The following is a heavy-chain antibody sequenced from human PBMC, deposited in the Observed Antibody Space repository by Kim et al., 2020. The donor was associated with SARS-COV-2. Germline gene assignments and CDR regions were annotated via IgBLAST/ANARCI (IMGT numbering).Heavy chain of an antibody. V-gene: IGHV4-59*13. CDR3: ARAPLALPYYYDSSGYPEVFGDAFDI. CDR2: IYYSGST. D-gene: IGHD3-22*01. Sequence: SETLSLTCTVSGGSISSYYWSWIRQPPGKGLEWIGYIYYSGSTNYNPSLKSRVTISVDTSKNQFSLKLSSVTAADTAVYYCARAPLALPYYYDSSGYPEVFGDAFDIWGQGTMVTVSS. J-gene: IGHJ3*02. CDR1: GGSISSYY.